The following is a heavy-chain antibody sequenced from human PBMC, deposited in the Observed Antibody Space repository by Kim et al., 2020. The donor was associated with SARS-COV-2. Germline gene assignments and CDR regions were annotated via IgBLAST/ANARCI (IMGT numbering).Heavy chain of an antibody. D-gene: IGHD3-9*01. CDR1: GGTFSSYA. Sequence: SVKVSCKASGGTFSSYAISWVRQAPGQGLEWMGGIIPIFGTANYAQKFQGRVTITADESTSTAYMELSSLRSEDTAVYYCAREAEVPGEYYDILTGYSQPYYYYGMDVWGQGTTVTVSS. J-gene: IGHJ6*02. CDR3: AREAEVPGEYYDILTGYSQPYYYYGMDV. V-gene: IGHV1-69*13. CDR2: IIPIFGTA.